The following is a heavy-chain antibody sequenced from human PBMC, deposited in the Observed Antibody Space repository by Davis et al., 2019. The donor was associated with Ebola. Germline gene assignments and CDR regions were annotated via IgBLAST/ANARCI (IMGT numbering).Heavy chain of an antibody. D-gene: IGHD6-6*01. CDR3: AKEQSSGSSIAALFDY. CDR1: GFTFSSYA. CDR2: ISGSGGST. J-gene: IGHJ4*02. V-gene: IGHV3-23*01. Sequence: GESLKISCAASGFTFSSYAMSWVRQAPGKGLEWVSAISGSGGSTYYADSVKGRFTISRDNSKNTLYLQMNSLRAEDTAVYYCAKEQSSGSSIAALFDYWGQGTLVTVS.